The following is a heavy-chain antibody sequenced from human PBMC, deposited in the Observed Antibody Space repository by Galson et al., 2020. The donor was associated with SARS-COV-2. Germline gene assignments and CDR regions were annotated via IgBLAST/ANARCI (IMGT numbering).Heavy chain of an antibody. D-gene: IGHD6-13*01. Sequence: GGSLRLSCATSGFTFSSYEMNWVRQAPGKGLEWVSYISSSGTYIYYADSVKGRFTISRDNAKNSLSLLMNSLRADDTAVYYCARVMGIPTPGTENYWGQGTLVTVSS. CDR1: GFTFSSYE. CDR2: ISSSGTYI. V-gene: IGHV3-48*03. CDR3: ARVMGIPTPGTENY. J-gene: IGHJ4*02.